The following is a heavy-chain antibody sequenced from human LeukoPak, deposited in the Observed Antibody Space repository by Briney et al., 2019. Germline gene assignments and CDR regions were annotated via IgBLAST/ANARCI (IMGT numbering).Heavy chain of an antibody. CDR2: IYYSGSA. V-gene: IGHV4-39*07. J-gene: IGHJ4*02. CDR1: GGSVNSGTYY. Sequence: SETLSLTCTVSGGSVNSGTYYWSWIRQPPGKGLEWIGNIYYSGSAYYNPSLKSRVTMSVDTSKNQFSLKLSSVTAADTAVYYCAVGGGFWSGYWTPAIDYWGQGTLVTVSS. D-gene: IGHD3-3*01. CDR3: AVGGGFWSGYWTPAIDY.